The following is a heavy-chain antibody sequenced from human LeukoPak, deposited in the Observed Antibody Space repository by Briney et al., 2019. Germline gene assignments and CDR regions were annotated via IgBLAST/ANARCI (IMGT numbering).Heavy chain of an antibody. CDR1: GFTFSNYC. Sequence: GGSLRLSCAASGFTFSNYCMNWVRRAPGKGLEWVANIKGDGSEKYYVDSVKGRFTISRDNAENSLYLQMNSLTAEDTAVYYCATQATVVTTFDYWGQGTMVTVSS. CDR2: IKGDGSEK. V-gene: IGHV3-7*05. CDR3: ATQATVVTTFDY. J-gene: IGHJ4*02. D-gene: IGHD2-21*02.